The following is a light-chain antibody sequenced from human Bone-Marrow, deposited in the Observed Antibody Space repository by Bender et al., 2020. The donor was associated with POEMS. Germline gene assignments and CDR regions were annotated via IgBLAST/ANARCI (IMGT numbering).Light chain of an antibody. CDR1: NIGTKS. CDR3: QVSHVSRDQYV. J-gene: IGLJ1*01. V-gene: IGLV3-21*02. CDR2: DDT. Sequence: SYVLTQPPSVSVAPGETASITCGGNNIGTKSVQWYQQRPGQAPILAVYDDTDRPSGMPERFSGLNSGNTATLTIRWVGAGDKAGYYFQVSHVSRDQYVFGAGTKVSVL.